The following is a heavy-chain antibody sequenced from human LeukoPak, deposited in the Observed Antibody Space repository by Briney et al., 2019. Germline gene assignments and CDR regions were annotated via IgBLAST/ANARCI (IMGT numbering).Heavy chain of an antibody. CDR2: IYYSGST. J-gene: IGHJ4*02. CDR3: ARGYCSGGSCYSAPFDY. D-gene: IGHD2-15*01. Sequence: PSETLSLTCSVSDDSITMYYWTWIRQPPGKGLEWIGSIYYSGSTYYNPSLKSRVTISVDTSKNQFSLKLSSVTAADTAVYYCARGYCSGGSCYSAPFDYWGQGTLVTVSS. CDR1: DDSITMYY. V-gene: IGHV4-39*01.